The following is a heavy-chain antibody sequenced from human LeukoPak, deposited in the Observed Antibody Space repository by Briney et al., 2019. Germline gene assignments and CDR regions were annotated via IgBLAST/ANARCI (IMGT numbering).Heavy chain of an antibody. J-gene: IGHJ6*03. V-gene: IGHV3-21*01. Sequence: GGSLRLSCAASGFSFSSNSMNWVRQAPGKGLEWVSSISSSSSYIYYADSVKGRFTISRDSAKNSLYLQMNSLRAEDTAVYYCARGYCTDGVCSVYYYYYMDVWGKGTTVTVSS. D-gene: IGHD2-8*01. CDR3: ARGYCTDGVCSVYYYYYMDV. CDR2: ISSSSSYI. CDR1: GFSFSSNS.